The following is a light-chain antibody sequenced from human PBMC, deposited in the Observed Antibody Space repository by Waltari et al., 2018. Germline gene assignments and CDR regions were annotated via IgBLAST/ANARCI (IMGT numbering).Light chain of an antibody. V-gene: IGLV2-11*01. Sequence: QSALTQPRSVSGSPGQSVTISCTGTSSDVGDYDFVSWYQHHPDKAPKLIIYDVNKRPSGVPDRFSGSKSNNTASLTISGLQAEDKADYYCCSYAGTYINYVFGSGTTVTVL. CDR3: CSYAGTYINYV. CDR2: DVN. J-gene: IGLJ1*01. CDR1: SSDVGDYDF.